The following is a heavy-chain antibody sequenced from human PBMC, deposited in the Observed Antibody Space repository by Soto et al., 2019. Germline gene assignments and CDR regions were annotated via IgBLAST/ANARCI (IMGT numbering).Heavy chain of an antibody. V-gene: IGHV3-74*01. CDR1: KFSFSSYW. D-gene: IGHD6-13*01. Sequence: VQLVESGGGLVKPGGSLRLSCAASKFSFSSYWMHWVRQVPGKGPAWVSRINHDGSKAEYADSVKGRFNISRDNTNNTLYLQMNSLRVEHTAMYYCVREPWGFSGTWYDYWGQGTLVTVSS. CDR2: INHDGSKA. J-gene: IGHJ4*02. CDR3: VREPWGFSGTWYDY.